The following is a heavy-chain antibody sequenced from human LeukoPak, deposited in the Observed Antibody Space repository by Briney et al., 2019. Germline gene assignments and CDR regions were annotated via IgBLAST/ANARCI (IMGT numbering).Heavy chain of an antibody. J-gene: IGHJ4*02. V-gene: IGHV3-30*03. CDR1: GFSFSNYW. CDR3: ARASSRYCSSTSCYGCDY. D-gene: IGHD2-2*01. CDR2: ISYDGSNK. Sequence: GGSLRLSCAASGFSFSNYWMSWVRQAPGKGLEWVAVISYDGSNKYYADSVKGRFTISRDNSKNTLYLQMNSLRAEDTAVYYCARASSRYCSSTSCYGCDYWGQGTLVTVSS.